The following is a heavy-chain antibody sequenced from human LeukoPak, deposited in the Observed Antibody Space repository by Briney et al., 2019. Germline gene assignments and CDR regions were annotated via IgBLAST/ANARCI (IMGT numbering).Heavy chain of an antibody. CDR1: GFTFSTYA. CDR2: SGSGNGT. CDR3: AKRTMSAFDS. V-gene: IGHV3-23*05. Sequence: GGSLRLSCKASGFTFSTYAMNWVRQAPGKGLEWLSGSGSGNGTYYADSVKGRFIISRDNSKNMVYLQMNSLTVEDTATYYCAKRTMSAFDSWGQGTLLIVSS. J-gene: IGHJ4*02.